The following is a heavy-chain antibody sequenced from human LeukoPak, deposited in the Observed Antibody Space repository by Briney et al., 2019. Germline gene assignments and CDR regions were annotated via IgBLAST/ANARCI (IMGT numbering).Heavy chain of an antibody. Sequence: ASVKASCKASGYTFTSYAMHWVRQAPGQRLEWMGWINAGNGNTKYSQKFQGRVTITRDTSASTAYMELSSLRSEDTAVYYCARDRVPTYDILTGSFDYWGQGTLVTVSS. CDR3: ARDRVPTYDILTGSFDY. CDR1: GYTFTSYA. CDR2: INAGNGNT. J-gene: IGHJ4*02. V-gene: IGHV1-3*01. D-gene: IGHD3-9*01.